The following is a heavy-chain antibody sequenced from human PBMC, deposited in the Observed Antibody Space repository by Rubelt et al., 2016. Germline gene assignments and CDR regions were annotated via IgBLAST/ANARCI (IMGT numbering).Heavy chain of an antibody. CDR3: VRGNSGSYFSYPYDY. CDR1: GFTFSSYW. D-gene: IGHD1-26*01. Sequence: EVQVVESGGNLAQPGGSLRLSCEASGFTFSSYWMNWVRQVPGKGLVWVSRINTDGSSTSYADSVKGRFTISRDNSKNTLLLQMNSLRAEDTALYYCVRGNSGSYFSYPYDYWGQGTLVTASS. V-gene: IGHV3-74*01. J-gene: IGHJ4*02. CDR2: INTDGSST.